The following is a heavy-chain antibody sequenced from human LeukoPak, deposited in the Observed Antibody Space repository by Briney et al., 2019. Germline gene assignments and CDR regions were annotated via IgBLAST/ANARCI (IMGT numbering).Heavy chain of an antibody. CDR3: AKKPSSGYYYIDY. CDR1: GFTFSSYA. CDR2: ISDSGGST. Sequence: GGSLRLSCAASGFTFSSYAMSWVRQALGKGLEWVSTISDSGGSTYYADSVKGRFTISRDNSKNTLYLQMNSLRAEDTAVYCCAKKPSSGYYYIDYWGQGTLVTVSS. V-gene: IGHV3-23*01. J-gene: IGHJ4*02. D-gene: IGHD3-22*01.